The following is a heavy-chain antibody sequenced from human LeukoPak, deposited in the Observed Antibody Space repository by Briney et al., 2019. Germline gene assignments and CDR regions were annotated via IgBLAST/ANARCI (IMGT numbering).Heavy chain of an antibody. CDR3: VRQDCSGTSCYLGY. J-gene: IGHJ4*02. D-gene: IGHD2-2*01. V-gene: IGHV4-59*08. Sequence: SETLSLTCTVSGGSISSYYWSWIRQPPGRGLEWIGYVYYSGSTNYNPSLKSRVTTSVDTSKNQFSLKPNSVTAADTAVYYCVRQDCSGTSCYLGYWGQGTLVTVSS. CDR1: GGSISSYY. CDR2: VYYSGST.